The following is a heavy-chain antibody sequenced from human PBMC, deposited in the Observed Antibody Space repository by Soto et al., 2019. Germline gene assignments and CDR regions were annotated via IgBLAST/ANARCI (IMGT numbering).Heavy chain of an antibody. D-gene: IGHD2-15*01. CDR1: GGTFSSYT. V-gene: IGHV1-69*02. J-gene: IGHJ6*02. CDR2: IIPILGIA. Sequence: SVKVSCKASGGTFSSYTISWVRQAPGQGLEWMGRIIPILGIANYAQKFQGRVTITADKSTSTAYMELSSLRSEDTAVYYCARFGPGVVAATPYYYYGMDVWGQGTTVTVSS. CDR3: ARFGPGVVAATPYYYYGMDV.